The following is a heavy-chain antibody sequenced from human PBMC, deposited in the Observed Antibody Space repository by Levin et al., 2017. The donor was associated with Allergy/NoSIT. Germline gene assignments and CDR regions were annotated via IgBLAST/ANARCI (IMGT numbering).Heavy chain of an antibody. D-gene: IGHD6-6*01. CDR2: IKEDGSEE. CDR3: ASGNGIWLVV. J-gene: IGHJ4*02. CDR1: RFTLSSHW. V-gene: IGHV3-7*01. Sequence: GESLKISCGASRFTLSSHWMTWVRQAPGKGLEWVANIKEDGSEEYYGDSVKGRFSISRDNAKNSVYLQMNSLRVEDTAVYYCASGNGIWLVVWGQGTLVTVSS.